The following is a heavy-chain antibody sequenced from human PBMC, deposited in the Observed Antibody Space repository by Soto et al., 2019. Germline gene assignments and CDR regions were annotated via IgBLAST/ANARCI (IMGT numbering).Heavy chain of an antibody. CDR1: GFTFHDYA. Sequence: GGSLRLSCAASGFTFHDYAMHWVRQAPGKGLDWVSGITWNSETLGYAESVKGRFTISRDSTKNSLYLQMNSLRAEDTALYYCAKALDGASRDFDYWGQGTLVTVS. CDR2: ITWNSETL. J-gene: IGHJ4*02. D-gene: IGHD2-15*01. CDR3: AKALDGASRDFDY. V-gene: IGHV3-9*01.